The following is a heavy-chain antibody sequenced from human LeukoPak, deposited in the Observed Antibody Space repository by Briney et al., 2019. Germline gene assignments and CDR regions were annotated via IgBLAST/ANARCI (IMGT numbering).Heavy chain of an antibody. D-gene: IGHD1-26*01. J-gene: IGHJ4*02. CDR1: GGSISSYY. Sequence: SETLSLTCTVSGGSISSYYWSWIRQPPGKGLEWIGYIYYSGSTNYNPSLKSRVTISVDTSKNQFSLKLSSVTAADTAVYYCARDHEGSYFDYWGQGTLVTVSS. V-gene: IGHV4-59*01. CDR2: IYYSGST. CDR3: ARDHEGSYFDY.